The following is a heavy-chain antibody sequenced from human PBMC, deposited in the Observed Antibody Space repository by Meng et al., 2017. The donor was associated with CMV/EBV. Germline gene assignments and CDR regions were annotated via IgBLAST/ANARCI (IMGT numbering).Heavy chain of an antibody. CDR1: GFTFSAYY. J-gene: IGHJ6*02. CDR2: ISSSGSTI. Sequence: GGSLRLSCAASGFTFSAYYMSWIRQSPGKGLEWVSYISSSGSTIYYADSVKGRFTISRDNAKNSLYLQMNSLRAEDTAVYYCAREPRGITGPYGMDVWGQGTTVTVSS. V-gene: IGHV3-11*01. CDR3: AREPRGITGPYGMDV. D-gene: IGHD1-20*01.